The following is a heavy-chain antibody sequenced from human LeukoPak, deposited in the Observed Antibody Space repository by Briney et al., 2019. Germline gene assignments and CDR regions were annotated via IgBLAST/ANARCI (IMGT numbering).Heavy chain of an antibody. CDR2: INHSGST. D-gene: IGHD6-6*01. V-gene: IGHV4-34*01. CDR1: GGSFSGYY. CDR3: ARGVSSSSYAFDI. Sequence: SETLSLTCAVYGGSFSGYYWSWIRQPPGKGLEWIGEINHSGSTNYNPSLKSRVTISVDTSKNQFSLKLSSVTAADTAVYYCARGVSSSSYAFDIWGQGTMVAVSS. J-gene: IGHJ3*02.